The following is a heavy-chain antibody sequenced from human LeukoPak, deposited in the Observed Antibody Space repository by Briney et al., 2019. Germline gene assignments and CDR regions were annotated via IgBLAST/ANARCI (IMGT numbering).Heavy chain of an antibody. CDR1: GGSFSGYY. Sequence: SETLSLTCAVYGGSFSGYYWSWVRQPPGKGLEWIVRIYTSGSTNYNPSLKSRVTMSVDTSKNQFSLKLSSVTAADTAVYYCARDYDFWSGYGSYYMDVWGKGTTVTVSS. CDR2: IYTSGST. D-gene: IGHD3-3*01. V-gene: IGHV4-59*10. CDR3: ARDYDFWSGYGSYYMDV. J-gene: IGHJ6*03.